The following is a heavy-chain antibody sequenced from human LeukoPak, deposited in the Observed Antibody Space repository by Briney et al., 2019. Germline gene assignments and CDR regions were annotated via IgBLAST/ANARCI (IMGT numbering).Heavy chain of an antibody. V-gene: IGHV3-11*01. CDR1: GFTFSDYY. CDR3: ANLGSPSFDFWSGYFPPSDY. Sequence: PGGSLRLSCAASGFTFSDYYMSWIRQAPGKGLEWVSYISSSLRTIYYADSVKGRFTISRDNSKNTLYLQMNSLRAEDTAVYYCANLGSPSFDFWSGYFPPSDYWGQGTLVTVSS. CDR2: ISSSLRTI. J-gene: IGHJ4*02. D-gene: IGHD3-3*01.